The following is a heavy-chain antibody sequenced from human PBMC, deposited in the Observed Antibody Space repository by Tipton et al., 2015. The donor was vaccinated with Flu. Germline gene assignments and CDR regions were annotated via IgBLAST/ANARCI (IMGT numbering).Heavy chain of an antibody. CDR2: ISGSGGST. CDR3: AKDPLGAGDYYYGMDV. V-gene: IGHV3-23*01. CDR1: GFTFSSYA. J-gene: IGHJ6*02. Sequence: SLRLSCAASGFTFSSYAMSWVRQAPGKGLEWVSAISGSGGSTYYADSVKGRFTISRDNSKNTLYLQMNSLRAEDTAVYYCAKDPLGAGDYYYGMDVWGQGTTVTVSS. D-gene: IGHD1-14*01.